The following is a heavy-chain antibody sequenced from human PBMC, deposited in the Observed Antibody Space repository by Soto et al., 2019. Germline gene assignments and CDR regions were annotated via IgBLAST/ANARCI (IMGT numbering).Heavy chain of an antibody. CDR3: ARDPAPIGWYDY. J-gene: IGHJ4*02. CDR2: IDRDGSST. V-gene: IGHV3-74*01. CDR1: GFTLSIYW. D-gene: IGHD6-19*01. Sequence: EVQLVESGGGLVQPGGSLRLSCAASGFTLSIYWMHWVRQAPGNGLEWVSRIDRDGSSTTYADSVKGRFTISRDSAKNTLYVQMNSLRVEDTTVYYCARDPAPIGWYDYWGQGTLVAVSS.